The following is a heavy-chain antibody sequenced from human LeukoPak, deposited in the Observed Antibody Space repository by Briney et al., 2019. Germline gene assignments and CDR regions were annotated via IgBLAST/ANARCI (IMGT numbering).Heavy chain of an antibody. D-gene: IGHD5-24*01. Sequence: PGGSLTLSCAASGSTFRTNYVFWVRQAPGKRLEWVSVIFSGGSTFYADSVKGRFTISRDIYKNTVYLQMDRLRVEDTAVYYCAGRDYLFGCWGQGTLVTVSS. CDR2: IFSGGST. J-gene: IGHJ5*01. V-gene: IGHV3-66*01. CDR1: GSTFRTNY. CDR3: AGRDYLFGC.